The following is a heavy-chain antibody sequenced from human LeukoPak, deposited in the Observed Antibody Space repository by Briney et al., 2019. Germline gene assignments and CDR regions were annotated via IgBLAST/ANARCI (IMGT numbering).Heavy chain of an antibody. CDR2: ISGSGGIT. CDR1: GFTFSSYA. CDR3: ARDLSSTSSWATVPDY. V-gene: IGHV3-23*01. J-gene: IGHJ4*02. Sequence: GGSLRLSCAASGFTFSSYAMSWARQAPGKGPQWVSAISGSGGITYYADSVKGRFTISRDNSKNTLYLQMNSLRAEDTAVYYCARDLSSTSSWATVPDYWGQGTLVTVSS. D-gene: IGHD2-2*01.